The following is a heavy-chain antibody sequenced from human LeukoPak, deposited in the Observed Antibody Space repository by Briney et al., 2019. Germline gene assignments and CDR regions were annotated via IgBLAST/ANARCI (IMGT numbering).Heavy chain of an antibody. D-gene: IGHD4-11*01. Sequence: SETLSLTCAVYGGSFSGYYWSWIRQPPGKGLEWIGEINHSGSTNYNPSLKSRVTISVDTSKNQFSLKLSSVTAADTAVYYCARSHYSLRTYYYFYYMDVWGKGTTVTVSS. CDR1: GGSFSGYY. CDR3: ARSHYSLRTYYYFYYMDV. CDR2: INHSGST. J-gene: IGHJ6*03. V-gene: IGHV4-34*01.